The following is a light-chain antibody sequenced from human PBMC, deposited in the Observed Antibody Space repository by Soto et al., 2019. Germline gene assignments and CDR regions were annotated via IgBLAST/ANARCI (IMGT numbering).Light chain of an antibody. CDR1: QSVSSN. Sequence: EIVMTQSPATLSVSPGERATLSCRASQSVSSNLAWYQQKPGQAPRLLIYGASTRATDIPARFSGSGSGTEFTLTISSLQSEDFAVYYCQQYNNWPRIPWTFGQGTKVDIK. CDR3: QQYNNWPRIPWT. CDR2: GAS. J-gene: IGKJ1*01. V-gene: IGKV3-15*01.